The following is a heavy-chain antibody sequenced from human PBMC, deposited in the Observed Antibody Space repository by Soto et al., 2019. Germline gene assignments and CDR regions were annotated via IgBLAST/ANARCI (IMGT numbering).Heavy chain of an antibody. CDR2: INAYNGNT. D-gene: IGHD3-16*01. CDR3: AMVDVYVTPSPQDV. CDR1: GYRFTSYG. Sequence: QVQLVQSGAEVKNPGASVKVSCKASGYRFTSYGIGWVRQAPGQGLEWMGWINAYNGNTNYAQKLQRRVTLTTDTSTSTAYMELRSLRSNDTAVYYCAMVDVYVTPSPQDVWGQGTTVTVSS. J-gene: IGHJ6*02. V-gene: IGHV1-18*01.